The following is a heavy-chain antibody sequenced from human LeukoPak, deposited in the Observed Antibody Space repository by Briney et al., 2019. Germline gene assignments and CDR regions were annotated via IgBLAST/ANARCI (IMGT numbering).Heavy chain of an antibody. Sequence: ASVKVSCMASGYTFTGYYMHWVRQAPGQGLEWMGWINPNSGGTNYAQKFQGRVTMTRDTSISTAYMELSRLRSDDTAVYYCARDYTSCYWCYYYGMDVWGQGTTVTVSS. V-gene: IGHV1-2*02. CDR1: GYTFTGYY. D-gene: IGHD2-2*01. J-gene: IGHJ6*02. CDR3: ARDYTSCYWCYYYGMDV. CDR2: INPNSGGT.